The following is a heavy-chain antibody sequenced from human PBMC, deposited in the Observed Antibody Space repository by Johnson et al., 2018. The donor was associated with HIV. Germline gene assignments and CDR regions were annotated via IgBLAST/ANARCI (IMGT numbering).Heavy chain of an antibody. CDR3: AREREAGRGAFDI. CDR1: GFTVSSNY. V-gene: IGHV3-74*01. D-gene: IGHD3-10*01. J-gene: IGHJ3*02. Sequence: EVQLVESGGGLIQPGGSLRLSCAASGFTVSSNYMSWVRQAPGRGLVWVARINSDGTATSYADPVKGRLTISRDNAKSTLYLEMNSLRADDMAVYYCAREREAGRGAFDIWGQGTMVTVSS. CDR2: INSDGTAT.